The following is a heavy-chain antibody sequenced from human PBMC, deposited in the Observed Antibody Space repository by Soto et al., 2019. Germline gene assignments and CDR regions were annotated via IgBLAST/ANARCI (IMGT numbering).Heavy chain of an antibody. Sequence: GGSLRLSCAASGFTFSSYGMHWVRQAPGKGLEWVAVISYDGSNKYYADSVKGRFTISRGNSKNTLYLQMNSLRAEDTAVYYCAKDYYDILTGYLYYYYYGMDVWGQGTTVTVSS. CDR2: ISYDGSNK. CDR1: GFTFSSYG. CDR3: AKDYYDILTGYLYYYYYGMDV. J-gene: IGHJ6*02. D-gene: IGHD3-9*01. V-gene: IGHV3-30*18.